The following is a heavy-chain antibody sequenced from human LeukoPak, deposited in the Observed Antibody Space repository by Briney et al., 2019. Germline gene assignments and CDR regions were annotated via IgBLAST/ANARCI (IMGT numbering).Heavy chain of an antibody. CDR3: AKGRWGLTINNFDI. CDR1: GFTFSSYS. D-gene: IGHD3-9*01. V-gene: IGHV3-21*04. J-gene: IGHJ3*02. CDR2: ISSSSSYI. Sequence: GGFLRLSCAASGFTFSSYSMNWVRQAPGKGLEWVSSISSSSSYIYYADSVKGRFTISRDNAKNSLYLQMNSLRGEDTAVYYCAKGRWGLTINNFDIWGQGTMVTVSS.